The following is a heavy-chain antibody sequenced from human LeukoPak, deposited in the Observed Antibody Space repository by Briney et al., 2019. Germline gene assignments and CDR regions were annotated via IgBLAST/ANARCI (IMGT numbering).Heavy chain of an antibody. J-gene: IGHJ4*02. V-gene: IGHV3-21*01. Sequence: ETLSLTCAVSGYSISSGYYWGWIRQPPGKGLEWVSSISSSSSYIYYADSVKGRFTISRDNAKNSLYLQMNSLRAEDTAVYYCARPRYYYDSSGYYFWGQGTLVTVSS. CDR1: GYSISSGYY. D-gene: IGHD3-22*01. CDR3: ARPRYYYDSSGYYF. CDR2: ISSSSSYI.